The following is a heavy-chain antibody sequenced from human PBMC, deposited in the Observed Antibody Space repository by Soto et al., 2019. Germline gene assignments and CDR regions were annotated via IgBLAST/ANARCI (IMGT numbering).Heavy chain of an antibody. CDR2: ISGSGGST. V-gene: IGHV3-23*01. CDR3: AKAVGLDGSGSYYMADYYYYMDV. D-gene: IGHD3-10*01. J-gene: IGHJ6*03. CDR1: GFTFSSYA. Sequence: GGSLRLSCAASGFTFSSYAMSWVRQAPGKGLEWVSAISGSGGSTYYADSVEGRFTISRDNSKNTLYLQMNSLRAEDTAVYYCAKAVGLDGSGSYYMADYYYYMDVWGKGTTVTVSS.